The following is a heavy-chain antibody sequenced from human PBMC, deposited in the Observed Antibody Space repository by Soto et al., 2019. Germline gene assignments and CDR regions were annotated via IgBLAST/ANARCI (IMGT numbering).Heavy chain of an antibody. CDR1: GYTFTSYA. CDR3: ARGPGGPDGPGDY. D-gene: IGHD2-15*01. V-gene: IGHV1-3*01. J-gene: IGHJ4*02. Sequence: ASVKVSCKASGYTFTSYAMHWVRQAPGQRLEWMGWINAGNGNTKYSQKLQGRVTITRDTSASTAYMELSSLRSEDTAVYYCARGPGGPDGPGDYWGQGTLVTVSS. CDR2: INAGNGNT.